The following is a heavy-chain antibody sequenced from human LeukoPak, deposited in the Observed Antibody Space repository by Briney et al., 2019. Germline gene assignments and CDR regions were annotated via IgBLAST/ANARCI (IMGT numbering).Heavy chain of an antibody. V-gene: IGHV4-34*01. CDR2: IDHVGRS. Sequence: SETLSLTCAVYGASLNNYYWAWIRQSPVKGLEWIGEIDHVGRSRYNPSLKSRLTISVDTSKNQFSLRLSSVTAADTALYFCARPVYCSVTTCTGPLHIWGQGTMVTISS. CDR3: ARPVYCSVTTCTGPLHI. J-gene: IGHJ3*02. CDR1: GASLNNYY. D-gene: IGHD2-15*01.